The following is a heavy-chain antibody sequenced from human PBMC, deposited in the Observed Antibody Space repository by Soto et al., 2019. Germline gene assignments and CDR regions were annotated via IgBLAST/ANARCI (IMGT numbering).Heavy chain of an antibody. CDR1: GFTLSKAS. J-gene: IGHJ5*02. D-gene: IGHD3-16*02. V-gene: IGHV3-15*01. CDR3: TTDRMITFGGVIVPNWFDP. CDR2: IKSKTDYGTT. Sequence: TVGYLRLSFADSGFTLSKASMSWVLQAPLKGPYRRRRIKSKTDYGTTDYAAPVKGRFNISRDDSKNTLYLQMNSLQTEDTAVYYCTTDRMITFGGVIVPNWFDPWGQGTMVPVS.